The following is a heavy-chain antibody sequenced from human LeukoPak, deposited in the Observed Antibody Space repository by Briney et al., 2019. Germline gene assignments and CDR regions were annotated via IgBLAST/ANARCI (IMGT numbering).Heavy chain of an antibody. V-gene: IGHV3-23*01. CDR2: IRGSGDRT. D-gene: IGHD1-26*01. J-gene: IGHJ6*03. CDR1: GFALSSYA. Sequence: GGSLRLSCAASGFALSSYAMSWVRQAPGKGLEWVSAIRGSGDRTHYADSVKGRFTISRDNSKNTLYLQMNSLRAEDTAVYYCAKDSKIVGATFRSYHYMDVWGKGTAVTVSS. CDR3: AKDSKIVGATFRSYHYMDV.